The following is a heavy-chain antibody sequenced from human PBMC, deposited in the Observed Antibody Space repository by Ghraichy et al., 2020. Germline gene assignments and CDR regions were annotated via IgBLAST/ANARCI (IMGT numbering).Heavy chain of an antibody. V-gene: IGHV4-39*01. J-gene: IGHJ4*02. CDR3: AGHLRRASTSRGDFYH. CDR2: IFYTGTT. D-gene: IGHD1-14*01. Sequence: SETLSLTCSVSGASINSSAYHWSWMREPPGKGLEWVATIFYTGTTYYNLSLKSRVAISLDTSRNKFSLSLRSVTAADTAVYFCAGHLRRASTSRGDFYHWGQGTRVTVSS. CDR1: GASINSSAYH.